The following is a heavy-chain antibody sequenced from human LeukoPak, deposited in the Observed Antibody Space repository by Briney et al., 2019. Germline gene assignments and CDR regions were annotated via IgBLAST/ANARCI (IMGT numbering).Heavy chain of an antibody. CDR1: RFTFSSYS. CDR3: AKDYYYDSNHFDY. Sequence: GGSLRLSCAASRFTFSSYSMNWVRQAPGKGLEWVSAISDSGGSTYYADSVKGRFTISRDNSKNTLYLQMNSLRAEDTAVYYCAKDYYYDSNHFDYWGQGTLVTVSS. CDR2: ISDSGGST. J-gene: IGHJ4*02. V-gene: IGHV3-23*01. D-gene: IGHD3-22*01.